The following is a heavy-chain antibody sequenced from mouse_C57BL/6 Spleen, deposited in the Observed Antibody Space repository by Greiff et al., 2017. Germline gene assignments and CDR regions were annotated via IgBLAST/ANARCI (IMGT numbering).Heavy chain of an antibody. CDR2: IYPGDSDT. D-gene: IGHD1-1*01. J-gene: IGHJ2*01. Sequence: VQLQQSGAELVKPGASVKISCKASGYAFSSYWMHWVKQRPGKGLEWIGQIYPGDSDTNYNGKFKGKAKLTADKSSSTAYMQLSSLTSEDSAVYFCARGTTVVACYWGQGTTLTVAS. V-gene: IGHV1-80*01. CDR3: ARGTTVVACY. CDR1: GYAFSSYW.